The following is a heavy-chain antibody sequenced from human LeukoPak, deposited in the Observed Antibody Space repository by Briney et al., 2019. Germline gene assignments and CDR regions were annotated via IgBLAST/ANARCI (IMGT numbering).Heavy chain of an antibody. Sequence: SVKVSCKASGGTFRSYAISWVRQAPGQGLEWMGRIIPIFGTAKYAQKFQGRVTITTDESTSTAYMELSSLRSEDTAVYYCARDAVDYYDSSGFDYWGQGTLVTVSS. D-gene: IGHD3-22*01. CDR3: ARDAVDYYDSSGFDY. CDR1: GGTFRSYA. V-gene: IGHV1-69*05. CDR2: IIPIFGTA. J-gene: IGHJ4*02.